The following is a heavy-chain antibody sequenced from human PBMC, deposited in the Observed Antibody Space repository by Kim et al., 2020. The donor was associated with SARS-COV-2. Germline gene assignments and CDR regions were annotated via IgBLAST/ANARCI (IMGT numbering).Heavy chain of an antibody. J-gene: IGHJ5*01. CDR1: GGSFSGYH. CDR3: ARGFTPDCSGDSCYVA. CDR2: INQSGSA. V-gene: IGHV4-34*01. Sequence: SETLFLTCAVYGGSFSGYHWSWIRQTPGKGLEWIGEINQSGSAYYNPSLSSRLTISVDTSKNQFSLRLRSVTAADTSVYYCARGFTPDCSGDSCYVAWG. D-gene: IGHD2-15*01.